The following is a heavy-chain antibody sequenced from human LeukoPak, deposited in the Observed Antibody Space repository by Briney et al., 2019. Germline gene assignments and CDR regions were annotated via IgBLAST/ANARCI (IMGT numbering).Heavy chain of an antibody. D-gene: IGHD1-7*01. CDR3: AGGGTGTMFD. CDR2: ISSTSSTI. Sequence: PGGSLRLSCAASGFTFSSYEMNWVRQAPGKGLEWVSYISSTSSTIYYADSVKGRFTISRDNAKNSLYLQMNSLRAEDTAVYYCAGGGTGTMFDWGQGTLVTVSS. J-gene: IGHJ4*02. V-gene: IGHV3-48*01. CDR1: GFTFSSYE.